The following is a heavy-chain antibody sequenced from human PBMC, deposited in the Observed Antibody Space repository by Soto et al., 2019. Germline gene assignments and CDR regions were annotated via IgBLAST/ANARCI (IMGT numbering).Heavy chain of an antibody. CDR2: ITSTSSYI. CDR3: ARDGARDRGDKGFDY. CDR1: GFTFSSYT. Sequence: EVQLVESGGGLVKPGGSLRLSCAASGFTFSSYTMHWVRQAPGKGLEWVSSITSTSSYIYYTDSLKGRFTISRDNDQNSLYLQMDSLGPGDTAVYYCARDGARDRGDKGFDYWGQGTLVTVSS. J-gene: IGHJ4*02. D-gene: IGHD2-21*02. V-gene: IGHV3-21*01.